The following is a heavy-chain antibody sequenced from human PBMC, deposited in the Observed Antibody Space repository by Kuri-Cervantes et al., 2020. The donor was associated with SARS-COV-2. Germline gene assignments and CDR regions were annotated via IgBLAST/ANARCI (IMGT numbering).Heavy chain of an antibody. Sequence: GESLKISCVASGFTFSDAWLSWVRQAPGKGLEWVAVISYDGSNKYYADSVKGRFTISRDNSKNTLYLQMNSLRAEDTAVYYCAKDYYDSGNIFQHWGQGTLVTVSS. CDR3: AKDYYDSGNIFQH. CDR2: ISYDGSNK. CDR1: GFTFSDAW. D-gene: IGHD3-22*01. J-gene: IGHJ1*01. V-gene: IGHV3-30*18.